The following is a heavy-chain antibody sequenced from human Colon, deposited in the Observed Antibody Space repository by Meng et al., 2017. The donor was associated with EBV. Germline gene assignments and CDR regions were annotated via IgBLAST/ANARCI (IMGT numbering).Heavy chain of an antibody. D-gene: IGHD2-21*02. Sequence: QGPLRGSGPGLVKPSGTLSLTCAVSGGSISSSNWWSWVRQPPGKGLEWIGEIYHSGSTNYNPSLKSRVTISVDKSKNQFSLKLSSVTAADTAVYYCARVVTALWGYYFDYWGQGTLVTVSS. J-gene: IGHJ4*02. CDR3: ARVVTALWGYYFDY. CDR2: IYHSGST. V-gene: IGHV4-4*02. CDR1: GGSISSSNW.